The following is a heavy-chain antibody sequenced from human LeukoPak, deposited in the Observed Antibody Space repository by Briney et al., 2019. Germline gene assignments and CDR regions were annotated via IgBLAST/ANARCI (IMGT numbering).Heavy chain of an antibody. CDR1: GYTFTGYY. V-gene: IGHV1-2*02. D-gene: IGHD3-10*01. Sequence: ASVKVSCKASGYTFTGYYMHWVRQAPGQGLEWMGWINPNSGGTNYAQKFQGRVTMTRDTSISTAYMELSRLRSDDTAVYYCASNGSGSYYYYYMGVWGKGTTVTVSS. CDR3: ASNGSGSYYYYYMGV. CDR2: INPNSGGT. J-gene: IGHJ6*03.